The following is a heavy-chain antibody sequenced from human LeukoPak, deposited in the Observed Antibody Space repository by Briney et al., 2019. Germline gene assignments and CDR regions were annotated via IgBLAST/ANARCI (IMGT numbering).Heavy chain of an antibody. D-gene: IGHD2-2*02. V-gene: IGHV4-39*01. CDR2: IYYSGST. J-gene: IGHJ6*03. CDR3: AVTNDCSSTSCYTEAYYYYYYMDV. Sequence: SETLSLTCTVSGGSISSSSYYWGWIRQPPGKGLEWIGSIYYSGSTYYNPSLKSRVTISVDTSKNQFSLKLSSVTAADTAVYYCAVTNDCSSTSCYTEAYYYYYYMDVWGKGTTVTVSS. CDR1: GGSISSSSYY.